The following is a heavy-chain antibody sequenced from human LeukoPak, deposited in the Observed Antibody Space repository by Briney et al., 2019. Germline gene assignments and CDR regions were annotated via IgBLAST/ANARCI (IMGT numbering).Heavy chain of an antibody. Sequence: ASVEVSCKASGYTFTGYYMHWVRQAPGQGLEWMGWINPNSGGTNYAQKFQGWVTMTRDTSISTAYMELSRLRSDDTAVYYCAREGSGSYHRPNFDYWGQGTLVTVSS. CDR3: AREGSGSYHRPNFDY. J-gene: IGHJ4*02. CDR1: GYTFTGYY. CDR2: INPNSGGT. V-gene: IGHV1-2*04. D-gene: IGHD1-26*01.